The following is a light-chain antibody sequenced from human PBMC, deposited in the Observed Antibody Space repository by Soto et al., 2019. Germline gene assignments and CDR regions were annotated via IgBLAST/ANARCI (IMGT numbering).Light chain of an antibody. J-gene: IGKJ1*01. V-gene: IGKV3-20*01. CDR2: GAS. Sequence: EIVLTQSPGTLSLSPGETATLSFRAIQSVSSSYLAWYQQKPGQAPRLLIYGASSRATGIPDRFSGSGSGTDFTLTIVRLEPEAFAVYYGQQYGTSPRTFGEGTKVDIK. CDR3: QQYGTSPRT. CDR1: QSVSSSY.